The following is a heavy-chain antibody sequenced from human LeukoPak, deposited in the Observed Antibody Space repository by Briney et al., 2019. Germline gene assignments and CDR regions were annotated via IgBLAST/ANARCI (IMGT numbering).Heavy chain of an antibody. CDR3: ARLTGTLDY. CDR2: IYYSGST. Sequence: SETLSLTCTVSGGSISSSTYYWGWIRQPPGKGLEWIGSIYYSGSTFYNPSLKSRVTISVDTSKNQFSLKLSSVTAADTAVYYCARLTGTLDYWGQGTLVTVPS. CDR1: GGSISSSTYY. V-gene: IGHV4-39*01. D-gene: IGHD1-1*01. J-gene: IGHJ4*02.